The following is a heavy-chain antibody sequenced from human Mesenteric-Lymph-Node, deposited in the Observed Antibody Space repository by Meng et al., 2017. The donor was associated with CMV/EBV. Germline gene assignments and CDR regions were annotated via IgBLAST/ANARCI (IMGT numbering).Heavy chain of an antibody. D-gene: IGHD2-2*01. CDR1: CTFTGYD. V-gene: IGHV1-18*04. CDR2: INAYDGTT. CDR3: ARVGCSSTSCYGRLDY. J-gene: IGHJ4*02. Sequence: CTFTGYDVSWVRQTPGQGLEWMGWINAYDGTTHYAQTLQGSVTMTTDTSTRTAYMELRSLRSDDTAVFYCARVGCSSTSCYGRLDYWGQGTLVTVSS.